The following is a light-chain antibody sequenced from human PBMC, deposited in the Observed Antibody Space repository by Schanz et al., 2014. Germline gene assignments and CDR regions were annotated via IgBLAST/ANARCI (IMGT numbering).Light chain of an antibody. V-gene: IGLV2-14*02. J-gene: IGLJ3*02. CDR3: CSYTSSSTLV. CDR2: EGS. Sequence: QSALTQPASVSGSPGQSITISCTGTSSDIGSYNLVSWYQQHPDKAPKLMIYEGSKRPSGVSNRFSGSKSGSTASLTISGLQAEDEADYYCCSYTSSSTLVFGGGTQLTVL. CDR1: SSDIGSYNL.